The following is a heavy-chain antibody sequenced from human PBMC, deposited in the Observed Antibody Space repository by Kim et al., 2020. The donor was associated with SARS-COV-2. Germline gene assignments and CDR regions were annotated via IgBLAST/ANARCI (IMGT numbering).Heavy chain of an antibody. CDR3: AKGFPYYYLPGKAWFDP. Sequence: GGSLRLSCAASGFTFRNTDMSWVRQAPGKGLEWVSAIGGSGGTHYADSVKGRITISRDNSKNTVYLQMNTLRVDDTAVYYCAKGFPYYYLPGKAWFDPWGQGTLVTVSS. J-gene: IGHJ5*02. CDR2: IGGSGGT. D-gene: IGHD3-10*02. CDR1: GFTFRNTD. V-gene: IGHV3-23*01.